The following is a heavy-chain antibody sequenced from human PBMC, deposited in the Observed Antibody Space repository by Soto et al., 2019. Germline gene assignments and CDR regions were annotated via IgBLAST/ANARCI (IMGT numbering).Heavy chain of an antibody. J-gene: IGHJ4*02. CDR2: IYYSGST. CDR1: GGSISSYY. V-gene: IGHV4-59*01. CDR3: ARGSGRVPDY. Sequence: QVQLQESGPGLVKPSETLSLTCTVSGGSISSYYWSWIRQPPGKGLEWIGYIYYSGSTNYNPSLKSRVTISVDTSKNQFSLKLSSVTAAYTAVYYCARGSGRVPDYWGQGTLVTVSS. D-gene: IGHD3-10*01.